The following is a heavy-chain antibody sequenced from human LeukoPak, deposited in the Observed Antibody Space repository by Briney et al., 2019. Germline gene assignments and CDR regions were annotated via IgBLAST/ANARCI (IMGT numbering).Heavy chain of an antibody. CDR1: GFTFGDYA. CDR2: ISNSDGTT. Sequence: GGSLRLSCTASGFTFGDYAMSWVRQAPGKGLEWVSTISNSDGTTYYADSVKGRFTISRDDSENTLSLQMNSLRAEDTAVYYCAKATGYLLWGQGTLVTVSS. D-gene: IGHD1-14*01. V-gene: IGHV3-23*01. CDR3: AKATGYLL. J-gene: IGHJ4*02.